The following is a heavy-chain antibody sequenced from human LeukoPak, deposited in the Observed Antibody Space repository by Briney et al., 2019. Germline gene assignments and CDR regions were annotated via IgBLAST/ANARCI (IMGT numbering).Heavy chain of an antibody. D-gene: IGHD4-17*01. Sequence: ASVKVSCKASGYTFKSHGISWVRQAPGQGLEWMGWISAYTGNTNYAQKVQGRVTMTTDTSTSTAYMELTSLRSDDTAVYYCASGGFGDYDFGGSLDYWDQGTLVTVSS. CDR3: ASGGFGDYDFGGSLDY. CDR2: ISAYTGNT. CDR1: GYTFKSHG. V-gene: IGHV1-18*01. J-gene: IGHJ4*02.